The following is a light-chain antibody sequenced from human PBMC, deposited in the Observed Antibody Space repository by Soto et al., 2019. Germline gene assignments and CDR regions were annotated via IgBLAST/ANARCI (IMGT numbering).Light chain of an antibody. V-gene: IGKV1-39*01. Sequence: DIQMPQSPSSLSAYVGDRVTITCRASQSIRSDLNWYQQRPGKAPKLLIYTTSNLESGVPSRVSGSGSGTDFTLTISNLQPEDFATYFCQQGFSPPRTCGLGTTVEVK. CDR3: QQGFSPPRT. J-gene: IGKJ1*01. CDR1: QSIRSD. CDR2: TTS.